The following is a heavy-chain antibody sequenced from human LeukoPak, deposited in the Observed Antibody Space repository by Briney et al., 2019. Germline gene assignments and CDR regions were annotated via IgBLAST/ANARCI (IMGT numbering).Heavy chain of an antibody. CDR1: GFTFSSYW. CDR2: IYSGGST. CDR3: ARDQGAFDI. J-gene: IGHJ3*02. Sequence: GGSLRLSCAASGFTFSSYWMHWVRQAPGKGLEWVSVIYSGGSTYYADSVKGRFTISRDNSKNTLYLQMNSLRAEDTAVYYCARDQGAFDIWGQGTMVTVSS. V-gene: IGHV3-66*01.